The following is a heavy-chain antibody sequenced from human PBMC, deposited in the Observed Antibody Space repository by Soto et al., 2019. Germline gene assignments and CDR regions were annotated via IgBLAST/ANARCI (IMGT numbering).Heavy chain of an antibody. CDR1: GYTLTELS. CDR2: FDPEDGET. Sequence: GASVKVSCKVSGYTLTELSMHWVRQAPGKGLEWMGGFDPEDGETIYAQKFQGRVTMTEDTSTDTAYMELSSLRSEDTAVYYCATTNTLLWFGELSTTVPYDYWGQGTLVTVSS. V-gene: IGHV1-24*01. J-gene: IGHJ4*02. D-gene: IGHD3-10*01. CDR3: ATTNTLLWFGELSTTVPYDY.